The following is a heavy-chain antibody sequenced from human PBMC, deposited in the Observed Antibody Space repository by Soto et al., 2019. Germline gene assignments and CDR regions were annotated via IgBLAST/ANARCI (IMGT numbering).Heavy chain of an antibody. Sequence: EVQLLESGGGLVQPGGSLRLSCAASGFTFSSYAMSWVRQAPGKGLEWVSAISGSGGSTYYAYSVKGRFTISRDNSKNTLYLQMNCLRAEDTAVYYFAKENGYSSSWFEFDYWGQGTLVTVSS. J-gene: IGHJ4*02. D-gene: IGHD6-13*01. CDR3: AKENGYSSSWFEFDY. CDR2: ISGSGGST. CDR1: GFTFSSYA. V-gene: IGHV3-23*01.